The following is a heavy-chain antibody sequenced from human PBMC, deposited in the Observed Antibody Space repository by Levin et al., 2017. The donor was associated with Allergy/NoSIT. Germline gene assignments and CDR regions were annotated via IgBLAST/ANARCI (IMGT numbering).Heavy chain of an antibody. Sequence: GESLKISCAASGFIFSDFYMSWIRQAPGKGLEWVSHISSSGSTTYYADSVKGRFTISRDNAKNSLYLQMNSLRAEDTAVYYCAREADYYGSGSSYWGQGTLVTVSS. V-gene: IGHV3-11*01. CDR3: AREADYYGSGSSY. J-gene: IGHJ4*02. CDR2: ISSSGSTT. CDR1: GFIFSDFY. D-gene: IGHD3-10*01.